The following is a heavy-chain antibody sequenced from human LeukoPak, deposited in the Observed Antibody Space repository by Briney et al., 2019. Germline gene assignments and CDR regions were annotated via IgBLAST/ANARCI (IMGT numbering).Heavy chain of an antibody. Sequence: PSETLSLTCTVSGDSISSGSFYWSWIRQAAGKGLEWIGRVSSSGRTTYNPSLKSRLTMSADTSKKQFSLKLRSVTAADTAVYYCAREGIYGDYRHWGQGTLVTVSS. V-gene: IGHV4-61*02. D-gene: IGHD4-17*01. CDR1: GDSISSGSFY. CDR2: VSSSGRT. J-gene: IGHJ4*02. CDR3: AREGIYGDYRH.